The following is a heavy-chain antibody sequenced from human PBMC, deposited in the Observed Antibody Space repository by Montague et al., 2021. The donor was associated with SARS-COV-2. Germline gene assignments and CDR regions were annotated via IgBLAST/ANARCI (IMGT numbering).Heavy chain of an antibody. J-gene: IGHJ4*02. CDR1: GASISRSSYY. V-gene: IGHV4-39*01. CDR3: ARQGPFSTIVGNCFDN. CDR2: IYSSGST. D-gene: IGHD3-22*01. Sequence: SETLSLTCTVSGASISRSSYYWGWLRQPPGKGLEWIGSIYSSGSTYYNPSLKSRVTISVDTSQNQFSLKLSSVTAADTAVYYCARQGPFSTIVGNCFDNWGQGTLVTVSS.